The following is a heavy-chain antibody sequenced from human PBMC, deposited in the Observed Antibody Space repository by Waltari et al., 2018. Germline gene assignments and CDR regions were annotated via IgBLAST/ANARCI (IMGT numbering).Heavy chain of an antibody. CDR2: IWYDGSNP. Sequence: QVQLVESGGGVVQPGRSLRLSCAASGFTLSSYSMHWVRQAPGKGLEWVAVIWYDGSNPNYADSVKGRFTISRDNSKNTLYLQLNSLRAEDTAVYYYARDKWELNYWGQGTLVTVSS. J-gene: IGHJ4*02. CDR1: GFTLSSYS. CDR3: ARDKWELNY. D-gene: IGHD1-26*01. V-gene: IGHV3-33*01.